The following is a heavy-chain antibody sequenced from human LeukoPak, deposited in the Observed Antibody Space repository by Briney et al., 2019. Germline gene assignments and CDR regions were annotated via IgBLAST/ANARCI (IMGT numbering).Heavy chain of an antibody. V-gene: IGHV3-48*03. Sequence: PGGSLRLSCEASGCTFSNYEMTWVRQAPGKGLEWVSYISSVGSAIYYADSVKGRFTISRDNAKNSLYLLMNSLRAEDTAVYYCARGATVITLFDYWGQGTLVTVSS. D-gene: IGHD4-23*01. CDR3: ARGATVITLFDY. CDR2: ISSVGSAI. CDR1: GCTFSNYE. J-gene: IGHJ4*02.